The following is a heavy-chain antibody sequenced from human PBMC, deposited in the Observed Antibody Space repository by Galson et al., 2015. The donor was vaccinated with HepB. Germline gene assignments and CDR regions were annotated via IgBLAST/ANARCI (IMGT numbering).Heavy chain of an antibody. CDR1: GFTFSSYW. Sequence: SLRLSCAASGFTFSSYWMSWVRQAPGKGLEWVANIKQDGSEKYYVDSVKGRFTISRDNAKNSLYLQMNSLRAEDTAVYYCARGRVEFGTYYFDYWGQGTLVTVSS. D-gene: IGHD1-1*01. J-gene: IGHJ4*02. CDR2: IKQDGSEK. V-gene: IGHV3-7*03. CDR3: ARGRVEFGTYYFDY.